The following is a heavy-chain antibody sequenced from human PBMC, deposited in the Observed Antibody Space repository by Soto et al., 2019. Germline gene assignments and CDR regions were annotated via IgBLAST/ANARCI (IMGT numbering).Heavy chain of an antibody. V-gene: IGHV3-30*18. Sequence: GGSLRLSCAASGFTFSSYGMHWVRQAPGKGLEWVAVISYDGSNKYYADSVKGRFTISRDNSKNTLYLQMNSLRAEDTAVYYCAKKDFDSSSWYFRLPRRVGSRTWGQGTLVTVSS. CDR2: ISYDGSNK. CDR3: AKKDFDSSSWYFRLPRRVGSRT. CDR1: GFTFSSYG. J-gene: IGHJ5*02. D-gene: IGHD6-13*01.